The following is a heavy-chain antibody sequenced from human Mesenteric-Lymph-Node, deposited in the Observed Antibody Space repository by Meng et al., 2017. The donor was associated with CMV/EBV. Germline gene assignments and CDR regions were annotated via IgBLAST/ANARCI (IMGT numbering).Heavy chain of an antibody. CDR2: ICSDERIV. D-gene: IGHD2-2*01. CDR3: AKAPPGDCSSTSCYPLD. J-gene: IGHJ4*02. CDR1: GFTSSAYG. V-gene: IGHV3-30*02. Sequence: GGSLRLSCAASGFTSSAYGVHWVRQAPGKGLEWVAVICSDERIVFHADSVKGRITISRDSSRNTLYLQMNSLRAEDTAVYYCAKAPPGDCSSTSCYPLDWGQGTLVTVSS.